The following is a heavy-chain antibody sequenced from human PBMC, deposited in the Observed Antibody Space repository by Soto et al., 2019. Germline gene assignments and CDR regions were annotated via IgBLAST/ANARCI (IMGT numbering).Heavy chain of an antibody. CDR1: GGSISSGGYY. CDR2: IYYSGST. V-gene: IGHV4-31*03. J-gene: IGHJ4*02. D-gene: IGHD6-6*01. Sequence: TSETLSLTCTVSGGSISSGGYYLSWIRQHPGKGLEWIGYIYYSGSTYYNPSLKSRVTISVDTSKNQFSLKLSSVTAADTAVYYCARGRIAARFFDYWGQGTLVTVSS. CDR3: ARGRIAARFFDY.